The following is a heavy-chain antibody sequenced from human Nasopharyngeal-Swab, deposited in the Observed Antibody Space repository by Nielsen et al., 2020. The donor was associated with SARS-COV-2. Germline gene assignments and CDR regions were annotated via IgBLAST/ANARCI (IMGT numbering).Heavy chain of an antibody. CDR1: GFTFSRSA. Sequence: GGSLRLSCAASGFTFSRSALTWVRQAPGKGLEWVSAISGSGGSTYYADSVKGRFTISRDNSKNTLYLQMNSLRAEDTAVYYCAKAPAAYYDILIGYYYYGMDVWGQGTTVTVSS. D-gene: IGHD3-9*01. V-gene: IGHV3-23*01. J-gene: IGHJ6*02. CDR3: AKAPAAYYDILIGYYYYGMDV. CDR2: ISGSGGST.